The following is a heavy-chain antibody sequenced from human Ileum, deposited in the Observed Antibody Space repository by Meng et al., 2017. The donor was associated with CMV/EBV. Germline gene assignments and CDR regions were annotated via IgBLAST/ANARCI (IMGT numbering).Heavy chain of an antibody. CDR1: GGSINNYY. CDR3: ARYRVWGTYRPYYFDY. D-gene: IGHD3-16*02. CDR2: IHYTGRT. Sequence: SGGSINNYYWSWIRQAPGERLEWIGYIHYTGRTDYNPSLSSRVTISLDTSENQFSLRLRSVTAADTAVYYCARYRVWGTYRPYYFDYWGQGRLVTVSS. J-gene: IGHJ4*02. V-gene: IGHV4-59*12.